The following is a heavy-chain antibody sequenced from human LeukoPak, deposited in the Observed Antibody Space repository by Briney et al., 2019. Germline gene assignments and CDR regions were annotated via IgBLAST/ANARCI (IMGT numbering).Heavy chain of an antibody. Sequence: SETPSLTCAVYGGSFSGYYWSWIRQPPGKGLEWIGEINHSGSTNYNPSLKSRVTISVDTSKNQFSLKLSSVTAADTAVYYCARGRRDGYNPYYFDYWGQGTLVTVSS. D-gene: IGHD5-24*01. CDR2: INHSGST. CDR3: ARGRRDGYNPYYFDY. CDR1: GGSFSGYY. J-gene: IGHJ4*02. V-gene: IGHV4-34*01.